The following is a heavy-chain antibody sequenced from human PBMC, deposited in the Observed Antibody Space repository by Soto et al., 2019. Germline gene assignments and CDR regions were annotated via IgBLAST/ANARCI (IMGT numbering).Heavy chain of an antibody. J-gene: IGHJ4*02. CDR2: IIGDGSGA. D-gene: IGHD2-15*01. Sequence: EVQLVESGGGLVQPXGXLXLSCVXSXXXFXSSWXXXVRXXXXKGLVWLSRIIGDGSGANYADSVKGRFTISRDNAKNTVYLQMDSLGADDTAVYYCARVVVASRGIDYWGQGTLVTVSS. CDR1: XXXFXSSW. V-gene: IGHV3-74*01. CDR3: ARVVVASRGIDY.